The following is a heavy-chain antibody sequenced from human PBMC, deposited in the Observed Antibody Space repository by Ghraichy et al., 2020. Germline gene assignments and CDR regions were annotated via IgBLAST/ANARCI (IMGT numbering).Heavy chain of an antibody. J-gene: IGHJ4*02. V-gene: IGHV1-18*01. D-gene: IGHD2-21*01. Sequence: ASVKVSCKTSGYTFTDYGISWVRQAPGQGLEWLGWISSYNGDTKYARKLQGRVTMTTDTSTSTAYMELRNLRSDDTAVYYCAGGGDFDYWGQGTPVTVS. CDR3: AGGGDFDY. CDR1: GYTFTDYG. CDR2: ISSYNGDT.